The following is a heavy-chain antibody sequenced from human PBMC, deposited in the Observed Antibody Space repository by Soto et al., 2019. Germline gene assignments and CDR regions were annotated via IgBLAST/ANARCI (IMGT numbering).Heavy chain of an antibody. J-gene: IGHJ1*01. V-gene: IGHV1-69*13. CDR3: ARLYYYDSSGYYSAAEYFPH. CDR1: GGTFSSYA. D-gene: IGHD3-22*01. Sequence: GASVKVSCKASGGTFSSYAISWVRQAPGQGLEWMGGIIPIFGTANYAQKFQGRVTITADESTSTAYMELSSLRSEDTAVYYCARLYYYDSSGYYSAAEYFPHWGQGTLVTVSS. CDR2: IIPIFGTA.